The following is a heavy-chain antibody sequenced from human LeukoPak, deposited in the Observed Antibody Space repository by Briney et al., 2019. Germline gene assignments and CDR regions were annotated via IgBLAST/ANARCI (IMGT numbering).Heavy chain of an antibody. Sequence: GGSLRLSCAASGFTFSSHSMNWVRQAPGKGLEWVTYISSSSSTIYYADSAEGRFTISRDNAKNSLYLQMNSLRAEDTAVYYRARGAYYYEDWGQGALVTVSS. CDR1: GFTFSSHS. D-gene: IGHD3-22*01. J-gene: IGHJ4*02. CDR2: ISSSSSTI. CDR3: ARGAYYYED. V-gene: IGHV3-48*01.